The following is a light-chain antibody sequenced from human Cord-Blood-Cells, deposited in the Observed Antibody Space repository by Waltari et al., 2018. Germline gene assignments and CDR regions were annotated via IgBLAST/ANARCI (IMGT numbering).Light chain of an antibody. CDR3: SSYTSSSTWV. Sequence: QSALTQPASVSGSPGQSITIPCTGTSSHVGGYNYVPWYQQHPGKAPKLMIYDVSNRPSVVSKRFSGSKSGNTASLTISGLQAEDEADYYCSSYTSSSTWVFGGGTKLTVL. CDR1: SSHVGGYNY. J-gene: IGLJ3*02. CDR2: DVS. V-gene: IGLV2-14*01.